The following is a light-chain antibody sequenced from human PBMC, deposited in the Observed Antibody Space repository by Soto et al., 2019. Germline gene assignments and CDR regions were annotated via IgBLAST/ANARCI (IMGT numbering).Light chain of an antibody. CDR1: SSDVGGYNY. CDR2: EVN. CDR3: SSYAGSSNV. J-gene: IGLJ1*01. Sequence: ALTQPPSASGSPGQSVAISCTGTSSDVGGYNYVSWYQQHPGKAPKLMIYEVNKRPSGVPDRFSGSKSDNTASLTVSGLQAEDEADYYCSSYAGSSNVFGTGTKLTVL. V-gene: IGLV2-8*01.